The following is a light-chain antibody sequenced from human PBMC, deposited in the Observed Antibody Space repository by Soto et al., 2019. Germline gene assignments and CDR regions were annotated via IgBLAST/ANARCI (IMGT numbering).Light chain of an antibody. CDR3: QQYNNWPIT. CDR2: GAS. V-gene: IGKV3-15*01. Sequence: EIVMTQSPATLSVSPGERATLSYRASQSVSSNLAWYQQKPGQAPRLLIYGASTRATGIPARFSGSGSGTEFTLTISSLQSEDFAVYYCQQYNNWPITFGQGTRLEI. CDR1: QSVSSN. J-gene: IGKJ5*01.